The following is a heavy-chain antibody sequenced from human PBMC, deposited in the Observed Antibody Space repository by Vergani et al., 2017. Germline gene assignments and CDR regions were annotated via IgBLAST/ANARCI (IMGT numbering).Heavy chain of an antibody. V-gene: IGHV1-18*01. CDR3: AREVVPAASIVDYYYYYYMDV. Sequence: QVQLVQSGAEVKKPGASVKVSCKASGYTFTSYGISWVRQAPGQGLEWMGWLSAYNGNTNYAQKLQGRVTMTTDTSTCRAYMELRSLRSDDTAVYYCAREVVPAASIVDYYYYYYMDVWGKGTTVTVSS. CDR1: GYTFTSYG. D-gene: IGHD2-2*01. CDR2: LSAYNGNT. J-gene: IGHJ6*03.